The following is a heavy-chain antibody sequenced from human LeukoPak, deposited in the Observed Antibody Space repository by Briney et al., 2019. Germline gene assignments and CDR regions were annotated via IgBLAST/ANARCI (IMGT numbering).Heavy chain of an antibody. Sequence: ASVKVSCKASGGTFSSYAISWVRQAPGQGLEWMGGIIPIFGTANYAQKFQGRVTMTRDTSTSTVYMELSSLRSEDTAVYYCARAVVYYDFWSGYYDGYYYGMDVWGQGTTVTVSS. V-gene: IGHV1-69*05. CDR3: ARAVVYYDFWSGYYDGYYYGMDV. J-gene: IGHJ6*02. CDR2: IIPIFGTA. CDR1: GGTFSSYA. D-gene: IGHD3-3*01.